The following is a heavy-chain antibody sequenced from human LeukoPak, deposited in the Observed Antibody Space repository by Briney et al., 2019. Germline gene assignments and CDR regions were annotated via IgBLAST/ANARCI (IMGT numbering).Heavy chain of an antibody. V-gene: IGHV4-4*07. CDR3: ARHRRQEYCSSTSCYLAGGVFDY. D-gene: IGHD2-2*01. Sequence: SETLSLTCTVSGGSISSYYWSWIRQPAGKGLEWIGRICTSGSTNYNPSLKSRVTMSVDTSKNQFSLKLSSVTAADTAVYYCARHRRQEYCSSTSCYLAGGVFDYWGQGTLVTVSS. J-gene: IGHJ4*02. CDR1: GGSISSYY. CDR2: ICTSGST.